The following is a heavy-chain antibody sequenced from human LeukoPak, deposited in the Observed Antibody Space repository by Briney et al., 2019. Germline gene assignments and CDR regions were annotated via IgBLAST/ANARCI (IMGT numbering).Heavy chain of an antibody. J-gene: IGHJ4*02. Sequence: ASVKVSCKASGYTFTSYGISWVRQAPGQGLEWMGWISAYNGNTNYAQKLQGRVTMTTDTSTSTAYMELRSLGSDDTAVYYCARTTYGVLRFLEWLSAFDYWGQGTLVTASS. CDR3: ARTTYGVLRFLEWLSAFDY. D-gene: IGHD3-3*01. CDR1: GYTFTSYG. CDR2: ISAYNGNT. V-gene: IGHV1-18*01.